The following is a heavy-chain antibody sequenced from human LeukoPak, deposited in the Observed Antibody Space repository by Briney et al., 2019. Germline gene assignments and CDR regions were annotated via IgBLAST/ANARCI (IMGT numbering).Heavy chain of an antibody. J-gene: IGHJ2*01. Sequence: GGSLRLSCAASGFIFDDYGMSWVRQVPGKGLESVANINWNGGSTGYADSVKGRFTISRDNAKNSLYLQMNSLRAEGTALHQCASATTFARGHLQRWYFDLWGRGTLVTVPS. CDR3: ASATTFARGHLQRWYFDL. D-gene: IGHD2/OR15-2a*01. V-gene: IGHV3-20*01. CDR1: GFIFDDYG. CDR2: INWNGGST.